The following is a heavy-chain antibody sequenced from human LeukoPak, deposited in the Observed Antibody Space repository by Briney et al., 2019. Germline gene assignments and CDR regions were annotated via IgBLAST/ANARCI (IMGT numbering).Heavy chain of an antibody. V-gene: IGHV3-23*01. Sequence: GGSLRLSCAASGFTFSSYAMSWVRQAPGKGLEWVSANSGSGGSTYYADSVKGRFTISRDNSKNTLYLQMNSLRAEDTAVYYCAKDPITMVRGVSGRRSGGGYYFDYWGQGTLVTVSS. D-gene: IGHD3-10*01. CDR1: GFTFSSYA. J-gene: IGHJ4*02. CDR3: AKDPITMVRGVSGRRSGGGYYFDY. CDR2: NSGSGGST.